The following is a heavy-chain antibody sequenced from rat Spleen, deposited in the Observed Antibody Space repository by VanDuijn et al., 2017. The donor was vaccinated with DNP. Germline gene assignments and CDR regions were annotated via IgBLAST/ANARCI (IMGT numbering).Heavy chain of an antibody. V-gene: IGHV5-7*01. CDR2: ISYDGSST. J-gene: IGHJ2*01. CDR1: GFTFSDYN. Sequence: EVQLVESGGSLVQPGRSLKLSCAASGFTFSDYNMAWVRQASKKGLEWVATISYDGSSTYYRDSVKGRFTISRDNAGSTLFLQMDSLRSEDTAAYYCAKPDYWGQGVMVTVSS. CDR3: AKPDY.